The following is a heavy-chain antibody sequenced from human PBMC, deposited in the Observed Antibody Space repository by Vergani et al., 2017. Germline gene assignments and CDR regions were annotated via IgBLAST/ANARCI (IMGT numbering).Heavy chain of an antibody. CDR1: GGTFSSYA. Sequence: QVQLVQSGAEVKKPGSSVKVSCKASGGTFSSYAISWVRQAPGQGLEWMGRTIPMLGATNYAQKFQGRVTMTRDTSTSTVYMELSSLRSEDTAVYYCTRGWYYDSIAYWAYWGQGTLVTVSS. J-gene: IGHJ4*02. V-gene: IGHV1-69*05. CDR2: TIPMLGAT. CDR3: TRGWYYDSIAYWAY. D-gene: IGHD3-22*01.